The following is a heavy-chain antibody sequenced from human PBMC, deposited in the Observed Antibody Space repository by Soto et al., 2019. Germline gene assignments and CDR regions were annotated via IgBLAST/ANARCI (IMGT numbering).Heavy chain of an antibody. D-gene: IGHD2-8*01. Sequence: GASVKVSCKASGYTFTGYYMNWVRQAPGQGLEWMGWINPNSGGTNYAQKFQGRVTMTRDTSISTAYMELSRLRSDDTAVYYCARVGYCTNGVCYPPPYYYGMDVWGQGTTVTVSS. CDR3: ARVGYCTNGVCYPPPYYYGMDV. J-gene: IGHJ6*02. CDR2: INPNSGGT. V-gene: IGHV1-2*02. CDR1: GYTFTGYY.